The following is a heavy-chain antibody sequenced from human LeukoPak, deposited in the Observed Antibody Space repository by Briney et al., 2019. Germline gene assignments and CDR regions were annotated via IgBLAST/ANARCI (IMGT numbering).Heavy chain of an antibody. CDR1: GGSITSGGYY. D-gene: IGHD5-12*01. CDR3: ARAVVLVANNWFDP. V-gene: IGHV4-30-2*01. CDR2: IFHSGTT. Sequence: SENLSLTCTVSGGSITSGGYYWSWIRQPPGKGPEWIGYIFHSGTTHYNPSLKRRVTISVDGSKNQFSLKLTSVTAADTAIYYCARAVVLVANNWFDPWGPGILVTVSS. J-gene: IGHJ5*01.